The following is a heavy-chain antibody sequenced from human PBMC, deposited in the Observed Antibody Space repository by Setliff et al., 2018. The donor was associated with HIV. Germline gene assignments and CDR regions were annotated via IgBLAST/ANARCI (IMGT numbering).Heavy chain of an antibody. CDR1: GGSIGNFY. V-gene: IGHV4-59*08. CDR2: IFYSGST. D-gene: IGHD6-13*01. CDR3: ARSPSYRSSWEYYFDY. Sequence: SETLSLTCSVSGGSIGNFYWSWIRQPPGKGLEWIGYIFYSGSTIYNPSLRTRVIISVDTSNQFSLKLSSVTAADAAVSYCARSPSYRSSWEYYFDYWGQGILVTVSS. J-gene: IGHJ4*02.